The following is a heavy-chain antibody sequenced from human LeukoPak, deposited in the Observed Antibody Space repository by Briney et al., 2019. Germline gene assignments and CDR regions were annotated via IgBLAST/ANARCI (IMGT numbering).Heavy chain of an antibody. CDR1: GYTFSDYF. CDR2: INPKIGGT. V-gene: IGHV1-2*02. D-gene: IGHD3-3*01. Sequence: ASVKVSCKASGYTFSDYFIHWVRQSPGQGLEWMGWINPKIGGTDYAHKFQGRVTMTRDTSISTAYMELSSLRSEDTAVYYCARGPEFWSGYFSLGDWGQGTLVTVSS. CDR3: ARGPEFWSGYFSLGD. J-gene: IGHJ4*02.